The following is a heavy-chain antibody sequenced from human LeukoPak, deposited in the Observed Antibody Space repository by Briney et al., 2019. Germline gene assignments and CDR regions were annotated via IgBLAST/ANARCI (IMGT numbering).Heavy chain of an antibody. CDR2: IYSGGST. CDR1: GFTVSSNY. V-gene: IGHV3-53*01. Sequence: PGGSLRLSCAASGFTVSSNYMSWVRQAPGKGLEWVSVIYSGGSTYYADSVKGRFTISRDNSKNTLYLQMNSLRAEDTAVYYCAKGIVGATTDFDYWGQGTLVTVSS. J-gene: IGHJ4*02. D-gene: IGHD1-26*01. CDR3: AKGIVGATTDFDY.